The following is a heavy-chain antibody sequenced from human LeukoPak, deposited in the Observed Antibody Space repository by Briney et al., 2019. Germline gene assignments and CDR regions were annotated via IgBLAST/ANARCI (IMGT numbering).Heavy chain of an antibody. CDR3: ARGAWFGELSSPSDY. Sequence: ASVKVSCKASGYTFTTYYMHWVRQAPGQGLEWMGIINPSGGSTSYAQKFQGRVTMTRDTSTSTVYMDLSSLRSEDTAVYYCARGAWFGELSSPSDYWGQGTLVTVSS. CDR2: INPSGGST. D-gene: IGHD3-10*01. V-gene: IGHV1-46*01. CDR1: GYTFTTYY. J-gene: IGHJ4*02.